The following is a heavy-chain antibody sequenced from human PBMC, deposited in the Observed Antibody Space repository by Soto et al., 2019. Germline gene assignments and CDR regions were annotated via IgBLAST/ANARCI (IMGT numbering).Heavy chain of an antibody. D-gene: IGHD3-16*01. CDR1: GYNFTNYW. J-gene: IGHJ6*02. Sequence: PGESLQISCKGSGYNFTNYWIGWVRQMPGKGLEWMGIIYPGDSDTRYSPSFQGQVTISADKSISTAYLQWSSLKASDTPMYYCASSAYYYGMDVWGQGATVTVSS. CDR2: IYPGDSDT. CDR3: ASSAYYYGMDV. V-gene: IGHV5-51*01.